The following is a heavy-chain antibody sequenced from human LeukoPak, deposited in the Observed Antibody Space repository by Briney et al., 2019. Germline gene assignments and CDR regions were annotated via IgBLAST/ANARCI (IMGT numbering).Heavy chain of an antibody. V-gene: IGHV4-34*01. CDR3: ARSRPDYDFWNFDI. J-gene: IGHJ3*02. Sequence: SETLSLTCAVYGGSFSGYYWSWIRQPPGKGLEWIGEINHSGSTNYNPSLKSRVTISVDTSKNQFSLKLSSVTAADTAVYYCARSRPDYDFWNFDIWGQGTMVTVSS. CDR1: GGSFSGYY. CDR2: INHSGST. D-gene: IGHD3-3*01.